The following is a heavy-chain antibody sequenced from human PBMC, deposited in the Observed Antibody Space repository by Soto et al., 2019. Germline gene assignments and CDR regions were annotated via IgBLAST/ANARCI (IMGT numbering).Heavy chain of an antibody. Sequence: GGSLRLSCAASGFTFSSYSMNWVRQAPGKGLEWVSYISSSSSTIYYADSVKGRFTIPRDNAKNSLYLQMNSLRAEDTAVYYCARYGDSYSSSWYAYNWFDPWGQGTLVTVSS. CDR3: ARYGDSYSSSWYAYNWFDP. D-gene: IGHD6-13*01. V-gene: IGHV3-48*01. CDR2: ISSSSSTI. CDR1: GFTFSSYS. J-gene: IGHJ5*02.